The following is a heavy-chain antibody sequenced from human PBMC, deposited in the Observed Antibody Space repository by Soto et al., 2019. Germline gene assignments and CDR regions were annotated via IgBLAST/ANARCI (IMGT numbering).Heavy chain of an antibody. D-gene: IGHD7-27*01. CDR1: GFNFSSYA. Sequence: VVSLRHSCAAFGFNFSSYAMHWVPQAPGKGLEWVAVISYDGSNKYYADSVKGRFTISRDNSKNTLYLQMNSLRSEDTAVYYCARDTGDGTFDFWGQGTLVTVSS. V-gene: IGHV3-30-3*01. J-gene: IGHJ4*02. CDR2: ISYDGSNK. CDR3: ARDTGDGTFDF.